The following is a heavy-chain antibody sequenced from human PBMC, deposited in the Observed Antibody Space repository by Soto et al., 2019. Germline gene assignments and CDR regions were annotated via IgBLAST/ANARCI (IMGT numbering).Heavy chain of an antibody. CDR1: GYSFTSYW. D-gene: IGHD3-3*01. CDR2: IDPSDSYT. Sequence: GESLNISFKGSGYSFTSYWISWVRQMPGKGLEWMGRIDPSDSYTNYSPSFQVHVTISADKSISTAYLQWSSLKASDTAMYYCALHQQRYDFWSGYTPNYYYYGMDVWGQGTTVTVSS. V-gene: IGHV5-10-1*01. CDR3: ALHQQRYDFWSGYTPNYYYYGMDV. J-gene: IGHJ6*02.